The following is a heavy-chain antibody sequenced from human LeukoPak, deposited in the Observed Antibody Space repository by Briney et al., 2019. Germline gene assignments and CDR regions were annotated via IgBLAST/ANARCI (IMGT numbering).Heavy chain of an antibody. CDR3: AKAGWRTTVTTPEYYFDY. CDR2: ISGSGGST. Sequence: PGGSLRLSCAASGFTFSSYGMSWVRQAPGKGLEWVSAISGSGGSTYYADSVKGRFTISRDNSENTLYLQMNSLRAEDTAVYYCAKAGWRTTVTTPEYYFDYWGQGTLVTVSS. CDR1: GFTFSSYG. V-gene: IGHV3-23*01. J-gene: IGHJ4*02. D-gene: IGHD4-17*01.